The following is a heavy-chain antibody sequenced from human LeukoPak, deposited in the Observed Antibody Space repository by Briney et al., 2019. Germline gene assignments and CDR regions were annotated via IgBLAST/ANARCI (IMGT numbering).Heavy chain of an antibody. V-gene: IGHV3-48*04. CDR1: GFTFSKYS. Sequence: GGSLRLSCAASGFTFSKYSMTWVRQAPGKGLEWVSYISTSNSTIYYADSVKGRFTISRDNAKNSLYLQMNSLRAEDTAVYYCVREARERGGFDYWGQGTLVTVSS. D-gene: IGHD5-24*01. J-gene: IGHJ4*02. CDR3: VREARERGGFDY. CDR2: ISTSNSTI.